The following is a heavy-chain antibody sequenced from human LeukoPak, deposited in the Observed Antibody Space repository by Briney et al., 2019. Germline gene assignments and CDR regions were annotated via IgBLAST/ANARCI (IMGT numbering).Heavy chain of an antibody. V-gene: IGHV1-2*02. CDR3: ARPGLRVSGSFNF. Sequence: ASVKVSFKASGYTFTGYYMHWVRQAPGQGLEWMGWINPNSGGTNYAQKFQGRVTMTRDTSINTAYMEVSRLSSDDTAVYYCARPGLRVSGSFNFWGQGTLVTVSS. CDR2: INPNSGGT. CDR1: GYTFTGYY. J-gene: IGHJ4*02. D-gene: IGHD3-16*01.